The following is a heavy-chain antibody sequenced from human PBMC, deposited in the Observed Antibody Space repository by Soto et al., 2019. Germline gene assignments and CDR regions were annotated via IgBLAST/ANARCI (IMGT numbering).Heavy chain of an antibody. D-gene: IGHD6-13*01. CDR3: AKDKARMAAAGTADFESWFDP. Sequence: PGGSLRLSCAASGFTFSSYSMNWVRQAPGKGLEWVSYISSSSTIYYADSVKGRFTISRDNAKNSLYLQMNSLRAEDTAVYHCAKDKARMAAAGTADFESWFDPWGKGPRVTVSS. CDR1: GFTFSSYS. CDR2: ISSSSTI. V-gene: IGHV3-48*01. J-gene: IGHJ5*02.